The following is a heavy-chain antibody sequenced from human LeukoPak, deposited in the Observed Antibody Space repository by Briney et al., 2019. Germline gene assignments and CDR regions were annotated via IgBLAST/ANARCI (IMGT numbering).Heavy chain of an antibody. CDR3: ARGIKYYYDSSGYYPWLRDYYYYYYMDV. D-gene: IGHD3-22*01. J-gene: IGHJ6*03. CDR1: GGSFSGYY. Sequence: SETLSLTCAVYGGSFSGYYWSWIRQPPGKGLEWIGEINHSGSTIYNPSLKSRVTISVDTSKNQFSLKLSSVTAADTAVYYCARGIKYYYDSSGYYPWLRDYYYYYYMDVWGKGTTVTVSS. CDR2: INHSGST. V-gene: IGHV4-34*01.